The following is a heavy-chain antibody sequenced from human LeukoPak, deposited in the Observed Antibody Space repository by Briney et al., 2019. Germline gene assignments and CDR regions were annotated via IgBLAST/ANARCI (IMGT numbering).Heavy chain of an antibody. D-gene: IGHD2-8*01. CDR1: GFTFSSYA. V-gene: IGHV3-23*01. J-gene: IGHJ4*02. Sequence: GGSLTLSCAGSGFTFSSYAMSWVRQAPRQGVEWVSVISDSGDYTSYADSVRGRFTISRDNSRNTLYLQMMSLSPEDTDVYYCAKDTSIGKYCTNGVCSPFDYWGQGTLVTVSS. CDR3: AKDTSIGKYCTNGVCSPFDY. CDR2: ISDSGDYT.